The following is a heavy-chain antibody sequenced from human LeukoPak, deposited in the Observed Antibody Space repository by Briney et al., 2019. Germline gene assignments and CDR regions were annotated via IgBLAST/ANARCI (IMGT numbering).Heavy chain of an antibody. CDR1: GYTFTGYY. V-gene: IGHV1-2*02. Sequence: ASVEVSCKASGYTFTGYYMHWVRQAPGQGLEWMGWINPNSGGTNYAQKFQGRVTMTRDTSISTAYMELSRLRSDDTAVYYCARVSHQSPPSMVVVAALGYWGQGTLVTVSS. CDR2: INPNSGGT. D-gene: IGHD2-15*01. CDR3: ARVSHQSPPSMVVVAALGY. J-gene: IGHJ4*02.